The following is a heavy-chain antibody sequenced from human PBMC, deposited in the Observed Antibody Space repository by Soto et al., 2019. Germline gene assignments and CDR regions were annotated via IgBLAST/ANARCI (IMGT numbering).Heavy chain of an antibody. CDR1: GYTFTGYY. V-gene: IGHV1-2*02. Sequence: ASVKVSCKASGYTFTGYYMHWVRQAPGQGLEWMGWINPNSGGTNYAQKFQGRVTMTRDTSISTAYMELSRLRSDDTAVYYCARARAIVATILSFYFDYWGQGTLVTVSS. CDR2: INPNSGGT. J-gene: IGHJ4*02. D-gene: IGHD5-12*01. CDR3: ARARAIVATILSFYFDY.